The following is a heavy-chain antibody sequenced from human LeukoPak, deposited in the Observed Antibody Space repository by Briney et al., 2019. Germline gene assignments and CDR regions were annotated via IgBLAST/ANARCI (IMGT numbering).Heavy chain of an antibody. CDR2: IYYSGST. CDR1: GGSISSYY. Sequence: SSETLSLTCTVSGGSISSYYWSWIRQPPGKGLEWIGYIYYSGSTNYNPSLKSRVTISVDTSKNQFSLKLSSVTAADTAVYYCARVLCRSWYRCLIGSRFDPWGPGTLVTVSS. D-gene: IGHD6-13*01. CDR3: ARVLCRSWYRCLIGSRFDP. J-gene: IGHJ5*02. V-gene: IGHV4-59*01.